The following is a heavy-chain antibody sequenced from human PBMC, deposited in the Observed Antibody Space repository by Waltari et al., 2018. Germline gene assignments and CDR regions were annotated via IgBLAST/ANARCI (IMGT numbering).Heavy chain of an antibody. CDR1: GGSFSGYY. V-gene: IGHV4-34*01. CDR2: INHSGST. CDR3: ARQTPMDV. Sequence: QVQLQQWGEGLLKPSETLSRTCAGYGGSFSGYYWSWIRQTPGKGLEWIGEINHSGSTNYNPSLNSRVTIAVDTLKNQFSLKLSSVTAADTAVDYCARQTPMDVWGKGTTVTVSS. J-gene: IGHJ6*03.